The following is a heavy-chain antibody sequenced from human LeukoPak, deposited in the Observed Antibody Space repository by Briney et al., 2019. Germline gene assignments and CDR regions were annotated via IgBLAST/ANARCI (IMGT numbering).Heavy chain of an antibody. Sequence: NTSETLSLTCTVSGGSISSGDYYWSWIRQPPGKGLEWIGYIYYSGSTYYNPSLRSRVTISVDTSKNQFSLELSSVTAADTAVYYCARDSGSYLDYWGQGTLVTVSS. CDR2: IYYSGST. J-gene: IGHJ4*02. CDR1: GGSISSGDYY. CDR3: ARDSGSYLDY. V-gene: IGHV4-30-4*08. D-gene: IGHD1-26*01.